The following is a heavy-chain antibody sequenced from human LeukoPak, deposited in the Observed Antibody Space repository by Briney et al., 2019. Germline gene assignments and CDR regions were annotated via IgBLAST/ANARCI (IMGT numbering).Heavy chain of an antibody. CDR3: AKDREVAPNYFDY. J-gene: IGHJ4*02. CDR2: ISDSGGTT. CDR1: GFTFSSYA. Sequence: GGSLRLSCAASGFTFSSYAMSWVRQAPGKGLEWVSGISDSGGTTHSADSVKGRFTISRDNSKNTLYLQMSSLRAEDTAVYYCAKDREVAPNYFDYWGQGTLVTVSS. V-gene: IGHV3-23*01. D-gene: IGHD5-12*01.